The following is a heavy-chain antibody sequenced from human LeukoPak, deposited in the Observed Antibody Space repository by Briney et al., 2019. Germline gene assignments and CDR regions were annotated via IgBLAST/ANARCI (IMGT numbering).Heavy chain of an antibody. Sequence: GGSLRLSCAASGFINSNSWMTWIRQAPGKGLEWVASIKQDGSDKYYVDSVKGRFTISRDNARNSVSLQMNSLRADDTAVYYCARRGYNYGYDYWGQGTLVTVSS. V-gene: IGHV3-7*01. D-gene: IGHD5-18*01. CDR3: ARRGYNYGYDY. CDR1: GFINSNSW. J-gene: IGHJ4*02. CDR2: IKQDGSDK.